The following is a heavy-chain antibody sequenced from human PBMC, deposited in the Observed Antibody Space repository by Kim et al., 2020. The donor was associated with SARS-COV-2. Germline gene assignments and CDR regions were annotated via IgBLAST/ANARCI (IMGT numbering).Heavy chain of an antibody. CDR1: GGTFSSYA. CDR2: IIPIFGTA. CDR3: AREGRGNYYDSSGYYAYFDY. Sequence: SVKVSCKASGGTFSSYAISWVRQAPGQGLEWMGGIIPIFGTANYAQKFQGRVTITADESTSTAYMELSSLRSEDTAVYYCAREGRGNYYDSSGYYAYFDYWGQGTLVTVSS. V-gene: IGHV1-69*13. D-gene: IGHD3-22*01. J-gene: IGHJ4*02.